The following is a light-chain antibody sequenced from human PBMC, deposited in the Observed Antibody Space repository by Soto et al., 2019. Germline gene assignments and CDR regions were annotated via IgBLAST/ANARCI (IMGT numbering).Light chain of an antibody. J-gene: IGLJ2*01. CDR3: SSYTSTTTPVV. CDR2: DVS. CDR1: SSDIGGYKY. Sequence: QSALTQPASVSGSPGQSITISCTGTSSDIGGYKYVSWYQQHPGKAPKLMIYDVSHRPSGVSNRFSGSKSGNTASLTISGLQAEDEADYYCSSYTSTTTPVVFGGGTKLTAL. V-gene: IGLV2-14*01.